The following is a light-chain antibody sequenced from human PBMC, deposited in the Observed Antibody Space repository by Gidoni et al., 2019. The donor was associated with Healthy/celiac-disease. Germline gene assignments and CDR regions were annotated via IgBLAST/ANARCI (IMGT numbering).Light chain of an antibody. Sequence: IQMTQSPSSLSASVGDRVTITCRASQSISSYLNWYQQKPGKAPKLLIYAASSLQSGVPSRFSGSGSGTDFTLTISSLQPEDVATYYCQQSYSTPQGTFGQGTKVEIK. V-gene: IGKV1-39*01. CDR3: QQSYSTPQGT. CDR2: AAS. J-gene: IGKJ1*01. CDR1: QSISSY.